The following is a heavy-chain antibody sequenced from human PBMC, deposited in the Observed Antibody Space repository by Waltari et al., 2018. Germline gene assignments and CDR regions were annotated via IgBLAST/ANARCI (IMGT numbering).Heavy chain of an antibody. J-gene: IGHJ3*02. CDR3: ANRGENHDAFDI. CDR1: GFPFSSYA. CDR2: ISGSGGST. D-gene: IGHD3-10*01. V-gene: IGHV3-23*04. Sequence: EVQLVESGGGLVQPGGSLRLSCAASGFPFSSYAMSWFRQAPGKGLEWVSAISGSGGSTYYADSVKGRFTISRDNSKNTLYLQMNSLRAEDTAVYYCANRGENHDAFDIWGQGTMVTVSS.